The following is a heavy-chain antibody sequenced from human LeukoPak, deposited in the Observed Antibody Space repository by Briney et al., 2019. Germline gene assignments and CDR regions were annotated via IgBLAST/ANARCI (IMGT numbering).Heavy chain of an antibody. CDR1: GYTSTDYY. Sequence: ASVKVSCKASGYTSTDYYVHCVRQAPGQGFEWLGCVDPDSGGTKYAQNFQGRVTMTRDTSITTAYVELSRLRSDDTAVYYCAREYYDSSGTKYAFDIWGQGTVVTVSS. CDR2: VDPDSGGT. D-gene: IGHD3-22*01. V-gene: IGHV1-2*02. J-gene: IGHJ3*02. CDR3: AREYYDSSGTKYAFDI.